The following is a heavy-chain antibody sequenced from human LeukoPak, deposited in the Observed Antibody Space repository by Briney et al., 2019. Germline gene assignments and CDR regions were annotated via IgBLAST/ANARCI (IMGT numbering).Heavy chain of an antibody. CDR1: GFTFSSYS. J-gene: IGHJ4*02. CDR2: ISWNSGSI. Sequence: GGSLRLSCAASGFTFSSYSMNWVRQAPGKGLEWVSGISWNSGSIGYADSVKGRFTISRDNAKNSLYLQMNSLRAEDTALYYCAKAHRPLRYFDYWGQGTLVTVSS. V-gene: IGHV3-9*01. CDR3: AKAHRPLRYFDY. D-gene: IGHD3-9*01.